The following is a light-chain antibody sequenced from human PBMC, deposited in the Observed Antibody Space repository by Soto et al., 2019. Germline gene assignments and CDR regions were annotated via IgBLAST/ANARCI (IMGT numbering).Light chain of an antibody. CDR2: DAS. Sequence: EIVMTQSPATLSVSPGERATLSCWASQSIGSNLAWYQQRPGQGPRLLIYDASTRATGIPARFSGSGSGTDFTLTISSLQSEDFAVYYCQQYNNWLRWTFGQGTKVDI. V-gene: IGKV3-15*01. CDR3: QQYNNWLRWT. J-gene: IGKJ1*01. CDR1: QSIGSN.